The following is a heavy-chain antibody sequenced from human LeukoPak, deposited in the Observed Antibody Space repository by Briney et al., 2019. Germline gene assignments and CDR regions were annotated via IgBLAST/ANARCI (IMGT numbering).Heavy chain of an antibody. CDR3: ARFRRIVATIGYYYYYGMDV. CDR2: INHSGST. CDR1: GGSFRGYY. J-gene: IGHJ6*04. D-gene: IGHD5-12*01. V-gene: IGHV4-34*01. Sequence: SETLSLTCAVYGGSFRGYYWSWIRQPPGKGLEWIGEINHSGSTNYNPSLKSRVTISVDTSKNQFSLKLSSVTAADTAVYYCARFRRIVATIGYYYYYGMDVWGKGTTVTVSS.